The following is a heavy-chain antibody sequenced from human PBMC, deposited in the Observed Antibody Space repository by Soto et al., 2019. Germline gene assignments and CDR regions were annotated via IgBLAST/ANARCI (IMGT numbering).Heavy chain of an antibody. CDR2: IIPIFGTA. CDR3: ASGRSGSETYYYYYGMDV. CDR1: GGTFSSYA. V-gene: IGHV1-69*13. Sequence: SVKVSCKASGGTFSSYAISWVRQAPGQGLEWMGGIIPIFGTANYAQKFQGRVTITADESTSTAYMELSSLRSEDTAVYYCASGRSGSETYYYYYGMDVWGQGTTVTVSS. D-gene: IGHD3-10*01. J-gene: IGHJ6*02.